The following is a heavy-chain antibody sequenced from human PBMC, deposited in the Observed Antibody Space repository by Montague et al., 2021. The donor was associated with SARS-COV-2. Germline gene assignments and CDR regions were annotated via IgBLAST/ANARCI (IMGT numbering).Heavy chain of an antibody. Sequence: SETLSLTCAVYGGSFSGYYWSWIRQPPGKGLVLIGEINHSGSTNYNPSLKSRVTISVDTSKNQSSLKLSSVTAADTAVYYCARNPWYYYDSSGYYLDYWGQGTLVTVSS. J-gene: IGHJ4*02. V-gene: IGHV4-34*01. D-gene: IGHD3-22*01. CDR2: INHSGST. CDR3: ARNPWYYYDSSGYYLDY. CDR1: GGSFSGYY.